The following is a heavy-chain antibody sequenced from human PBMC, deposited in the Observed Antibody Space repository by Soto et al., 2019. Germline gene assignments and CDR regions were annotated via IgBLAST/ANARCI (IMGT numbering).Heavy chain of an antibody. Sequence: GGALRLSCAASGFTFSNAWMSWVRQAPGKGLEWVGRIKSKTDGGTTDYAAPVKGRFTISRDDSKNTLYLQMNSLKTEDTAVYYCTTDLQAQQLTPFSYWGQGTLVTVSS. CDR3: TTDLQAQQLTPFSY. D-gene: IGHD1-1*01. V-gene: IGHV3-15*01. CDR2: IKSKTDGGTT. CDR1: GFTFSNAW. J-gene: IGHJ4*02.